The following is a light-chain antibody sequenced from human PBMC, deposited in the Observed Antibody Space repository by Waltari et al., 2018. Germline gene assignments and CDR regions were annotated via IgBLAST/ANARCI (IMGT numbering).Light chain of an antibody. J-gene: IGLJ1*01. CDR3: SSYTSIIPPFL. Sequence: QSALTQPASVSGSPGQSITISCTRSSSDLGGYSFVPWYQQHPGKAPKLMIYDVIHRPSGVSNRFSGSKSGNTASLTISGLQPEDEADYYCSSYTSIIPPFLFGTGTKVTVL. CDR2: DVI. V-gene: IGLV2-14*01. CDR1: SSDLGGYSF.